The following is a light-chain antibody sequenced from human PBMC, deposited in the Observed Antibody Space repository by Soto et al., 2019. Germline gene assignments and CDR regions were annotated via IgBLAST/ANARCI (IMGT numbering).Light chain of an antibody. CDR3: QQYGSSPPWT. CDR1: QSVSSNY. J-gene: IGKJ1*01. Sequence: EIVLTQSPGTLSLSPGERATLSCRASQSVSSNYLAWFQHKRGQAPRLLIYSASSRATGIPDRFSGSGSGTDFTLTISSLEPEDFAVYYCQQYGSSPPWTFGQGTKVEIK. V-gene: IGKV3-20*01. CDR2: SAS.